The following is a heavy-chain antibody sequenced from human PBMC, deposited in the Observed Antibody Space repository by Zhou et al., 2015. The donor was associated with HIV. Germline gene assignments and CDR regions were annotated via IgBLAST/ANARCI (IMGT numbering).Heavy chain of an antibody. CDR3: ARGVLLGLRGLKGDAFDI. CDR1: GGTFSSYA. V-gene: IGHV1-69*01. Sequence: QVQLVQSGAEVKKPGSSVKVSCKASGGTFSSYAISWVRQAPGQGLEWMGGIIPIFGTANYAQKFQGRVTITADESTSTAYMELSSLRSEDTAVYYCARGVLLGLRGLKGDAFDIWGQGTMVTVSS. J-gene: IGHJ3*02. D-gene: IGHD4-17*01. CDR2: IIPIFGTA.